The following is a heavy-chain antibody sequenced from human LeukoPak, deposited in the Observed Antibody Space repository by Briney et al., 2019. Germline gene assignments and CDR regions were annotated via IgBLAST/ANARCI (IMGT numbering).Heavy chain of an antibody. V-gene: IGHV1-69*05. CDR1: GGTFCSYA. CDR2: IIPIFGTA. Sequence: AASVKVSCKASGGTFCSYAISWVRQAPGQGLEWMGGIIPIFGTANYAQKFQGRVTITTDESTSTAYMELSSLRSEDTAVYYCARSSQNYFDYWGQGTLVTVSS. J-gene: IGHJ4*02. CDR3: ARSSQNYFDY.